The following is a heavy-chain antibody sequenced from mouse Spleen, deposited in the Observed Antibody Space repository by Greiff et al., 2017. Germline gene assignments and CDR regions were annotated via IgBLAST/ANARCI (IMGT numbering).Heavy chain of an antibody. D-gene: IGHD1-1*01. V-gene: IGHV5-17*01. CDR3: AKGYYGSSGADY. Sequence: EVKVVESGGGLVKPGGSLKLSCAASGFTFSDYGMHWVRQAPEKGLEWVAYISSGSSTIYYADTVKGRFTISRDNAKNTLFLQMTSLRSEDTAMYYCAKGYYGSSGADYWGQGTTLTVSS. CDR1: GFTFSDYG. J-gene: IGHJ2*01. CDR2: ISSGSSTI.